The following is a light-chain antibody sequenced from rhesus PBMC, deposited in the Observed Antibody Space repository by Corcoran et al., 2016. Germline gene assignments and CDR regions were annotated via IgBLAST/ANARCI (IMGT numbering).Light chain of an antibody. Sequence: DIQMTQSPASLSASVGDTVTITCRASQTISSWLAWYQQKPGNAPKLLISRTSALQGGVPSRFRGSGSGTDFTLTISSLQPADFASYYCQQYATTPYSFGQGTKVDIK. CDR3: QQYATTPYS. CDR2: RTS. J-gene: IGKJ2*01. V-gene: IGKV1-22*01. CDR1: QTISSW.